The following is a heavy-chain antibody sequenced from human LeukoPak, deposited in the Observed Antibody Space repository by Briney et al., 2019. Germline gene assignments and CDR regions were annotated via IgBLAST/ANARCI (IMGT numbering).Heavy chain of an antibody. J-gene: IGHJ3*02. D-gene: IGHD1-26*01. CDR1: GGSISSSSYH. Sequence: SETLSLTCSVSGGSISSSSYHWGWIRQPPGKRLEWIATIYYSGITYYNPSVQSRVTISVNTSKYQFSLKLSYVTAADTAVYYCVRDSGATWGRDAFDIWGQGTMLTVSS. V-gene: IGHV4-39*07. CDR3: VRDSGATWGRDAFDI. CDR2: IYYSGIT.